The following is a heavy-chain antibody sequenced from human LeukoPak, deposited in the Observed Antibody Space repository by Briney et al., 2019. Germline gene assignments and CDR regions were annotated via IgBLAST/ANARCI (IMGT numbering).Heavy chain of an antibody. CDR3: ARESSIADRYYYYYMDV. D-gene: IGHD6-6*01. CDR1: GFTFSSYR. J-gene: IGHJ6*03. CDR2: ISSSSRTI. Sequence: GGSLRLSCAASGFTFSSYRMNWARQAPGKGLEWVSYISSSSRTIYYADSVKGRFTISRDNSKNTLYLQMGSLRAEDMAVYYCARESSIADRYYYYYMDVWGKGTTVTVSS. V-gene: IGHV3-48*01.